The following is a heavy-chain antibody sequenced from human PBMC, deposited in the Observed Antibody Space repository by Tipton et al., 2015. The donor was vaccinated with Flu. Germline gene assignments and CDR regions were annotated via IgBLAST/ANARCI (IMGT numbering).Heavy chain of an antibody. CDR2: IKQDGSVK. V-gene: IGHV3-7*03. CDR3: ARQIGGGDCF. CDR1: GFTFSNYW. J-gene: IGHJ4*02. D-gene: IGHD2-21*01. Sequence: SLRLSCVASGFTFSNYWMTWVRQAPGKGLEWVANIKQDGSVKYYVDSVKGRFTISRDNAKHSVYLQMNNLRAEDTARYYCARQIGGGDCFWGQGTLVTVSS.